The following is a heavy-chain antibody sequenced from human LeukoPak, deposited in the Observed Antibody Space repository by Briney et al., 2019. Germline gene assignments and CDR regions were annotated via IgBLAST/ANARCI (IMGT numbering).Heavy chain of an antibody. Sequence: GGSLRLSCAASGFTFSNYNMNWVRQAPGKGLEWVSSISSSSSYIYYADSVKGRFTISRDNAKNSLYLQMDSLRAEDTAVYYCARGPTNGQAFDYWGQGTLVSVSS. CDR1: GFTFSNYN. CDR3: ARGPTNGQAFDY. D-gene: IGHD2-8*01. V-gene: IGHV3-21*01. J-gene: IGHJ4*02. CDR2: ISSSSSYI.